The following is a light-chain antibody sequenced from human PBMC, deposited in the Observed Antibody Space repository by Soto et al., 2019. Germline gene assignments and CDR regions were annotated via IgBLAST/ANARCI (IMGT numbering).Light chain of an antibody. CDR2: AAS. V-gene: IGKV1-6*01. J-gene: IGKJ1*01. Sequence: IQLTQSPSSLSASVGDRVTITCRASQDIRSALGWYQQKPGKVPKLLIYAASTLQSGVPPRFSGSRSGTDFTLTISSLQPEDFATYDCLLDFSYFWAFGQGTKVEIK. CDR3: LLDFSYFWA. CDR1: QDIRSA.